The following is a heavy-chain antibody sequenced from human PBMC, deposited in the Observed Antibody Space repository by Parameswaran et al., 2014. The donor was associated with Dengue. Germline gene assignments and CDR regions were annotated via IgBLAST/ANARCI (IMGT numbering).Heavy chain of an antibody. J-gene: IGHJ5*02. CDR3: ARDVASMIVVAPYENWFDP. D-gene: IGHD3-22*01. Sequence: SWVRQAPGQGLEWMGWISAYNGNTNYAQKLQGRVTMTTDTSTSTAYMELRSLRSDDTAVYYCARDVASMIVVAPYENWFDPWGQGTLVTVSS. CDR2: ISAYNGNT. V-gene: IGHV1-18*01.